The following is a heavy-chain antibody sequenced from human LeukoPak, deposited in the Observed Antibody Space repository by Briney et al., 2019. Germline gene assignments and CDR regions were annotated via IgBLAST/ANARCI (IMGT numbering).Heavy chain of an antibody. CDR2: ISGSGGST. V-gene: IGHV3-23*01. CDR3: AKDALPTYYYDSSGYYYFDY. CDR1: GFTFSSYA. D-gene: IGHD3-22*01. J-gene: IGHJ4*02. Sequence: PGGSLRLSCAASGFTFSSYAMSWVRQAPGKGREGVSAISGSGGSTHYADSVKGRFTISRDNSKNTLYLQMNSLRAEDTAVYYCAKDALPTYYYDSSGYYYFDYWGQGTLVTVSS.